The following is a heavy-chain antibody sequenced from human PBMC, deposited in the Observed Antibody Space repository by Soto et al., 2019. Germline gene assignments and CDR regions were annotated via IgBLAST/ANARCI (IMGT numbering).Heavy chain of an antibody. CDR3: AXXXXXXXXXXGYSVFN. CDR1: GGSISSGNYL. V-gene: IGHV4-39*01. J-gene: IGHJ4*02. CDR2: MYYSGST. Sequence: QLQLQESGPGLVKPSETLSLTCSVSGGSISSGNYLWGWIRQPPGKGLEWIGNMYYSGSTYYNPSLKSRVTISVXXXXXXXXXXXXXXXXXXXXXXXXAXXXXXXXXXXGYSVFNWGQGTLVTVSS. D-gene: IGHD3-22*01.